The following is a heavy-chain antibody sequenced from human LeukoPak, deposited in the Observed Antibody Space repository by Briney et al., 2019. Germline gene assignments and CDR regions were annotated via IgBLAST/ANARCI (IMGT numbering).Heavy chain of an antibody. V-gene: IGHV1-69*13. CDR2: IIPNSGTT. CDR3: ARFFQEGWFDP. Sequence: GASVKVSCKASGGTLSSYAISWVRQAPGQGLEWMGGIIPNSGTTNYAQNFQGRVTITADESTSTAFMELSSLRSEDTAVYYCARFFQEGWFDPWGQGTLVTVSS. CDR1: GGTLSSYA. J-gene: IGHJ5*02. D-gene: IGHD2/OR15-2a*01.